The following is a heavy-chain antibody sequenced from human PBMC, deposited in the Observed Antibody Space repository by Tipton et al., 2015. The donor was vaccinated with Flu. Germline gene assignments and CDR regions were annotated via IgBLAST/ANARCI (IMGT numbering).Heavy chain of an antibody. CDR1: GGSLSGYY. CDR3: ARHTRIAIGGLNWFDP. Sequence: TLSLTCAVYGGSLSGYYWSWIRQSPGKGLEWIGEINHSGSTNYNPSLKSRLTISLDMSKNKFSLNLYSVSAADAAVYYCARHTRIAIGGLNWFDPWGQGTLVTVSS. V-gene: IGHV4-34*01. CDR2: INHSGST. J-gene: IGHJ5*02. D-gene: IGHD2/OR15-2a*01.